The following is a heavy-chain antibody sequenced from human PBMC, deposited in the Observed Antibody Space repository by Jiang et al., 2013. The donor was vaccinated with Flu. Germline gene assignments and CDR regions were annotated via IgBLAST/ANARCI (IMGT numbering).Heavy chain of an antibody. CDR3: VREGYDTSSGFYGMDV. D-gene: IGHD2-2*01. CDR2: LSNEGNNK. V-gene: IGHV3-33*05. J-gene: IGHJ6*02. CDR1: GFSFSDHN. Sequence: LESGGGVVQPGRSLRLSCAVSGFSFSDHNIHWVRQAPGKGLEWVAGLSNEGNNKFYADSVKGRFTISRDNSKNTMYVQIHSLRAEDTAMYYCVREGYDTSSGFYGMDVWGHGTTATVSS.